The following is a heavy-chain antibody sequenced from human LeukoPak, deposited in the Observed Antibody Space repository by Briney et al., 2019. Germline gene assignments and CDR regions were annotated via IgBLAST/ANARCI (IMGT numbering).Heavy chain of an antibody. J-gene: IGHJ4*02. Sequence: GGSLRLSCAASGFTFSGYAMSWVRQAPGKGLEWVSGISATEGSTYSAESVKGRFTISRDNSKNTLYLQMKSLRADDTAVYYCAKSYGDYSDYIIPFDYWGQGNLVTVSS. V-gene: IGHV3-23*01. CDR3: AKSYGDYSDYIIPFDY. CDR1: GFTFSGYA. CDR2: ISATEGST. D-gene: IGHD4-11*01.